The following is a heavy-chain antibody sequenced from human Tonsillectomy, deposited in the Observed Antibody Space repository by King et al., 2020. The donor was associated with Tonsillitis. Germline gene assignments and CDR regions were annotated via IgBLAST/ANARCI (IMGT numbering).Heavy chain of an antibody. Sequence: VQLVESGAEVKKPGASVKVSCKASGYTFTGYYMHWVRQAPGQGLEWMGWINPNSGGTNYAQKFQGRVTMTRDTSISTAYMELSRLRSDDTAVYYCAGGPPPPVLLRYFVWLLWRAFVIWGQGTLVTVSS. D-gene: IGHD3-9*01. CDR3: AGGPPPPVLLRYFVWLLWRAFVI. CDR2: INPNSGGT. V-gene: IGHV1-2*02. J-gene: IGHJ3*02. CDR1: GYTFTGYY.